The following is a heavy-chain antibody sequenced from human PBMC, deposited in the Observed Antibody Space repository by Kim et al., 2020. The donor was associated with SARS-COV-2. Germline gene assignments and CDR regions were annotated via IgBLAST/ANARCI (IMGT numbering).Heavy chain of an antibody. J-gene: IGHJ4*02. V-gene: IGHV4-4*02. Sequence: SETLSLTCAVSGDSLTTRNWWSWVRQPPGKGLEWIGEIYYSGTTNYTPSLRSRVTISLDKAKNQFSLTLRSVTAADSAFYYCARSCPTTEGDYALGYWGQGTPVTVSS. CDR2: IYYSGTT. D-gene: IGHD4-17*01. CDR3: ARSCPTTEGDYALGY. CDR1: GDSLTTRNW.